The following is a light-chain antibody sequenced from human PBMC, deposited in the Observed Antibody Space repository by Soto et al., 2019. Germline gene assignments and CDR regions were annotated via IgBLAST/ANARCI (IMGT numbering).Light chain of an antibody. V-gene: IGLV2-8*01. J-gene: IGLJ1*01. CDR1: SSDFGGYNY. Sequence: QSVLTQPPSASGSPGQSVTISCTGTSSDFGGYNYVSWYQQHPGKAPKLMIYEVTKRPSGVPDRFSGSKSGNTASLTVSGLQAEDEADYYCSSYAGSNNLKVFGNGTKVTVL. CDR2: EVT. CDR3: SSYAGSNNLKV.